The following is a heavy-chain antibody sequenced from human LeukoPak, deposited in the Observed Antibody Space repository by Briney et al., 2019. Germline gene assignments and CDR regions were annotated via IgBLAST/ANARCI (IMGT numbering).Heavy chain of an antibody. V-gene: IGHV3-7*05. CDR2: IKQDESEK. Sequence: GGSLRLTCTASGFTLSNYWMSWVRQSPEKGLEWVANIKQDESEKVYVDSVKGRFTISRDNAKSSLYLQMSGLRADDTAVYYCARDPYSSTWSYGMDIWGQGTTVTVSS. J-gene: IGHJ6*02. CDR3: ARDPYSSTWSYGMDI. CDR1: GFTLSNYW. D-gene: IGHD6-13*01.